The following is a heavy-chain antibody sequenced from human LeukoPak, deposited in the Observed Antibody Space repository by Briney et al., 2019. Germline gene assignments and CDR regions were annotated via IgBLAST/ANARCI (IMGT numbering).Heavy chain of an antibody. CDR2: ISAYNGNT. J-gene: IGHJ6*03. CDR1: GYTFTSYG. D-gene: IGHD6-13*01. Sequence: VASVKVSCKASGYTFTSYGISWVRQAPGQGLEWMGWISAYNGNTNYAQKLQGRVTMTTDTSTSTAYMELRSLRSDDTAVYYCARSIAAAGNGYYYYMDVWGKGTTVTVSS. V-gene: IGHV1-18*01. CDR3: ARSIAAAGNGYYYYMDV.